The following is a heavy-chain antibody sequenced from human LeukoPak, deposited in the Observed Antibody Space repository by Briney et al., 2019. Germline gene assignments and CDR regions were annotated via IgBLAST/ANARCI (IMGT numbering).Heavy chain of an antibody. D-gene: IGHD3-22*01. J-gene: IGHJ3*02. CDR3: ARDDYYDSSGYEDAFDI. CDR2: INPNRGGT. CDR1: GYTFTCYY. Sequence: ASVKVSCKASGYTFTCYYMHWVRQAPGQGLEWRGWINPNRGGTNYAQKFQGRVTMTRDRSRNTDYMELSSLRSEDTAVYYCARDDYYDSSGYEDAFDIWGQGTMLTVSP. V-gene: IGHV1-2*02.